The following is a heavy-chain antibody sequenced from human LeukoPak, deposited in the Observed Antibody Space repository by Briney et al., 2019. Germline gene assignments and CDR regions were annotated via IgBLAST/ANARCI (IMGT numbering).Heavy chain of an antibody. V-gene: IGHV3-30*02. CDR3: AKVLRYYYMDV. Sequence: PGGSLTLSCAASGFTFNSYGMHWVRQAPGKGLEWVAFIRFDGSKKYYGDSVKGRFTISRDNSKNTLYLQMNSLRAEDTAVYYCAKVLRYYYMDVWGKGTTVTVSS. J-gene: IGHJ6*03. CDR1: GFTFNSYG. CDR2: IRFDGSKK.